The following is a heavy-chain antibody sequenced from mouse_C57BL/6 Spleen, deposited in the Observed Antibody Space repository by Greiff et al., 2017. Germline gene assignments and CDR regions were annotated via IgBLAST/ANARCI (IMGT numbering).Heavy chain of an antibody. CDR2: IYPGDGDT. CDR1: GYAFSSSW. J-gene: IGHJ3*01. D-gene: IGHD2-4*01. CDR3: ARDYDYDGVAY. V-gene: IGHV1-82*01. Sequence: VKLQESGPELVKPGASVKISCKASGYAFSSSWMNWVKQRPGKGLEWIGRIYPGDGDTNYNGKFKGKATLTADKSSSTAYMQLSSLTSEDSAVYFCARDYDYDGVAYWGQGTLVTVSA.